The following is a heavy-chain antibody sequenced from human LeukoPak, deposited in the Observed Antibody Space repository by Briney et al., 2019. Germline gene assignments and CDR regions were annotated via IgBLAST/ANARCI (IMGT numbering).Heavy chain of an antibody. CDR3: EKIPLADAIFYYYYYMDV. J-gene: IGHJ6*03. CDR1: GFTFSTYG. Sequence: PGGSLRLSCAASGFTFSTYGMHWVRQAPGKGLEWVAFIRYDGSEKYYVDSVKGRFTISRDNSKNTLYLQMSSLRAEDTAVYYCEKIPLADAIFYYYYYMDVWGKGTTVTVSS. CDR2: IRYDGSEK. D-gene: IGHD2-2*01. V-gene: IGHV3-30*02.